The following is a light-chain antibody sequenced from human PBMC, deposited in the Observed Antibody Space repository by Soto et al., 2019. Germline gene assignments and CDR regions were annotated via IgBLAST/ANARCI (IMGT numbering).Light chain of an antibody. V-gene: IGKV3-20*01. CDR2: AAS. J-gene: IGKJ1*01. CDR1: QNVDSNY. CDR3: QQYGYLSWT. Sequence: EIVLTQSPGTLSLSPGERATLSCSASQNVDSNYLAWYQQKPGQAPRIIIFAASGRATGIPDRFSGSGSGTDFTLTISRPEPEDFAVYYCQQYGYLSWTFGQGTKVDI.